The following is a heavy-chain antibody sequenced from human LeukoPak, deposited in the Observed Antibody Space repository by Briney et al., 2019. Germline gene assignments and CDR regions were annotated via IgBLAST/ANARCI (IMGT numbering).Heavy chain of an antibody. V-gene: IGHV3-21*01. Sequence: GGSLRLSCAASGFTFSAYSMNWVRQAPGKGLEWVSSISSSSSYIYYADSVKGRFTISRDNAKNSLYLQMNSLRAEDTAVYYCTRENGYYYDISGYYYWGQGTLVTVSS. D-gene: IGHD3-22*01. CDR3: TRENGYYYDISGYYY. J-gene: IGHJ4*02. CDR2: ISSSSSYI. CDR1: GFTFSAYS.